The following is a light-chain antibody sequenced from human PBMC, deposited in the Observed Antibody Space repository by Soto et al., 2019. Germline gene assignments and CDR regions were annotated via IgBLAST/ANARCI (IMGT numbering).Light chain of an antibody. CDR2: GAS. Sequence: EVVMTQSPATLSVSPGERATLSCRASQSVSSNLAWYQQKHDQAPRLLIYGASTRATGIPARFSGSGSGTEFTLTISSLQSEDFAVYYCQQYGDSPLFGPGTKVEI. J-gene: IGKJ3*01. V-gene: IGKV3-15*01. CDR1: QSVSSN. CDR3: QQYGDSPL.